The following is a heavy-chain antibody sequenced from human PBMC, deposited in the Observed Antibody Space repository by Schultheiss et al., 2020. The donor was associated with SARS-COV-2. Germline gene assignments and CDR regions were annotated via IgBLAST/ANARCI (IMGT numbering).Heavy chain of an antibody. CDR2: ISSSSSYI. J-gene: IGHJ4*02. CDR1: GFTFSSYS. V-gene: IGHV3-21*01. CDR3: ARVPGEEWFGELSIDY. D-gene: IGHD3-10*01. Sequence: GGSLRLSCAASGFTFSSYSMNWVRQAPGKGLEWVSSISSSSSYIYYADSVKGRFTISRDNAKNSLYLQMNSLRAEDTAVYYCARVPGEEWFGELSIDYWGQGTLVTVSS.